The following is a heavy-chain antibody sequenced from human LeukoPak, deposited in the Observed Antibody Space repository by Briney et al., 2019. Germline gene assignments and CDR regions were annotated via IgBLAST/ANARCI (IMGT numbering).Heavy chain of an antibody. Sequence: TGGSLRLSCAASGFTFSTYWMSWVRQAPGKGLEWVANIKEDGSEKNYVDSVKGRFTISRDNAKNSLYLQMNSLRAEDTAVYYCARYQLVVLEYYGMDVWGKGTTVTVSS. V-gene: IGHV3-7*01. CDR3: ARYQLVVLEYYGMDV. CDR2: IKEDGSEK. CDR1: GFTFSTYW. D-gene: IGHD2-2*01. J-gene: IGHJ6*04.